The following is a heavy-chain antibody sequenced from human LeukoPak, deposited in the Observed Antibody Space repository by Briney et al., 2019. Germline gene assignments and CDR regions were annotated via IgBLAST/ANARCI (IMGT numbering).Heavy chain of an antibody. J-gene: IGHJ4*02. Sequence: GGSLRLSCAASGFTVSDNYMSCVRQAPGKGLEWVAVISYDGSNKYYADSVKGRFTISRDNSKNTLYLQMNSLRVEDTAVYYCAREVTDWGQGTLVSVSS. V-gene: IGHV3-30-3*01. D-gene: IGHD2-21*02. CDR3: AREVTD. CDR1: GFTVSDNY. CDR2: ISYDGSNK.